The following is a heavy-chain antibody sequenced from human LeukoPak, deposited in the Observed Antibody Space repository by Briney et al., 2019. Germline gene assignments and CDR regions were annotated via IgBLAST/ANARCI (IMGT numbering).Heavy chain of an antibody. CDR3: ARSGYYGSGSYHPRNWFDP. CDR1: GGSFSGYY. D-gene: IGHD3-10*01. V-gene: IGHV4-34*01. J-gene: IGHJ5*02. Sequence: SETLSLTCAVYGGSFSGYYWSWIRQPPGKGLEWIGEVNHSGSTNYNPSLKSRVTISVDTSKNQFSLKLSSVTAADTAVYYCARSGYYGSGSYHPRNWFDPWGQGTLVTVSS. CDR2: VNHSGST.